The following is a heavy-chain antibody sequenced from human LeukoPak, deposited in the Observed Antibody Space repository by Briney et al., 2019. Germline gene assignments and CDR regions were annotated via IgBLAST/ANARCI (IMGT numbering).Heavy chain of an antibody. CDR1: GFTFSKYL. D-gene: IGHD1/OR15-1a*01. J-gene: IGHJ4*02. CDR2: IKEDGSEN. Sequence: GGSLRLSCAAAGFTFSKYLLTGVRQAPGKGLEGVANIKEDGSENYYVGSVRGRFTIARDNVKSSLYLQMNSLSPEDTAVYYCARGKLVQDYWGPGTLVTVSS. V-gene: IGHV3-7*04. CDR3: ARGKLVQDY.